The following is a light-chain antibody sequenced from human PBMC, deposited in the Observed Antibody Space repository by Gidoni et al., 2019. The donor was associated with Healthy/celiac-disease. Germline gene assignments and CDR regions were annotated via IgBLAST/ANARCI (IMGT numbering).Light chain of an antibody. J-gene: IGKJ5*01. V-gene: IGKV3-15*01. Sequence: IVMTQSPATLSVSPGERATLSCRASQSVSSNLARYQQKPGQTPRLLIYGASTRATGLPARFSGSGSGTEFTLTISSLQSEDFAVYYCQQYNNWPPTVITFGQGTRLEIK. CDR1: QSVSSN. CDR2: GAS. CDR3: QQYNNWPPTVIT.